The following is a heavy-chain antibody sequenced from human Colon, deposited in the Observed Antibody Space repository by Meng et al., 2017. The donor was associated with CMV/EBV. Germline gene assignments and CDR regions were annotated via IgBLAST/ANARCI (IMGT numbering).Heavy chain of an antibody. CDR1: GYTFTDYY. D-gene: IGHD1-7*01. CDR3: ARVKCGTTSCSEGQGLDS. V-gene: IGHV1-2*02. J-gene: IGHJ5*01. Sequence: ASVKVSCKASGYTFTDYYLHWVRQAPGQGLEWMGWINPNGGGTDYAQTFQGRVTMTRDTSTTTAYLELNRLTSDDTATYYCARVKCGTTSCSEGQGLDSWGQGTWVTVSS. CDR2: INPNGGGT.